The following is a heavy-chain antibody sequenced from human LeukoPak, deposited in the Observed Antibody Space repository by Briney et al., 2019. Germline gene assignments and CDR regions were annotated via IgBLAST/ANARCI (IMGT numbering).Heavy chain of an antibody. D-gene: IGHD1-1*01. J-gene: IGHJ3*02. CDR3: ARDRTAFDI. V-gene: IGHV4-59*01. Sequence: SETLSLTCTVSGGSISSYYWSWIRQPPGKGLEWIGYIYYSGSTNYNPSLKSRVTISVDTSKNQFSLKLSSVTAADTAVYYCARDRTAFDIWGQGTMVTVSS. CDR1: GGSISSYY. CDR2: IYYSGST.